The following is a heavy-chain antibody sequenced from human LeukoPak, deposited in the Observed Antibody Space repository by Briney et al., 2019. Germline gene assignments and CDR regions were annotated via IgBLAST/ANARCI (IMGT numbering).Heavy chain of an antibody. CDR3: ARDMTTVTDVSQYGMDV. J-gene: IGHJ6*02. V-gene: IGHV3-30*04. D-gene: IGHD4-11*01. CDR1: GFTFSSYA. Sequence: PGRSLRLSCAASGFTFSSYAMHWVRQAPGKGLEWVAVISYDGSNKYYADSVKGRFTISRDNSKNTLYLQMNSLRAEDTAVYYCARDMTTVTDVSQYGMDVWGQGTTVTVSS. CDR2: ISYDGSNK.